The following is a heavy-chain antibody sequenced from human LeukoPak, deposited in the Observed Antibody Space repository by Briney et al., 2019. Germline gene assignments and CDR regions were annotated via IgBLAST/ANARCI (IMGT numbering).Heavy chain of an antibody. Sequence: GSLRLSCAASGFTFSSYGMHWVRQAPGKGLEWVAVIWYDGSNKYYADSVKGRFTISRDNSKNTLYLQMNSLRAEDTAVYYCAKDGGSTTVTDDAFDIRGQGTMVTASS. D-gene: IGHD4-17*01. J-gene: IGHJ3*02. CDR1: GFTFSSYG. CDR2: IWYDGSNK. CDR3: AKDGGSTTVTDDAFDI. V-gene: IGHV3-33*06.